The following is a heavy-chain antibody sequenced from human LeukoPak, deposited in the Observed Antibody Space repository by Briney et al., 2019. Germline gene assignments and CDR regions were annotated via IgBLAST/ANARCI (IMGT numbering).Heavy chain of an antibody. V-gene: IGHV3-48*02. D-gene: IGHD4-17*01. J-gene: IGHJ4*02. CDR2: ISSSGATI. Sequence: GGSLRLSCAASGFTFSSYSMNWVRQAPGKGLEWVSYISSSGATIYYADSVKGRFTVSRDHARNSLYLEMNGLRDEDTAVYYCARDRSGDYVSEYWGQGTLVTVPS. CDR1: GFTFSSYS. CDR3: ARDRSGDYVSEY.